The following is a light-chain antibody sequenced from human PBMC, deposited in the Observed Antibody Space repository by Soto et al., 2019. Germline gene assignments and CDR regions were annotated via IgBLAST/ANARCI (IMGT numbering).Light chain of an antibody. CDR3: QAWDTITGV. CDR2: QDN. Sequence: SYELTKPPSVSVYPGQTASITCSGDKLGDKFACWYQQKPGRSPVLVICQDNKRPSGIPERFSGSISGNTATLTINGAQAMDEADYYCQAWDTITGVFGTGTKVTVL. CDR1: KLGDKF. J-gene: IGLJ1*01. V-gene: IGLV3-1*01.